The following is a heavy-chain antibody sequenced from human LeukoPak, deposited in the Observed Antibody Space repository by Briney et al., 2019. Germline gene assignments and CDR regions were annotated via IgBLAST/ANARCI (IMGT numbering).Heavy chain of an antibody. CDR1: GGSFSGYY. CDR3: ARDFRVDGLGSTGFDY. CDR2: IYSGGST. V-gene: IGHV4-4*07. J-gene: IGHJ4*02. Sequence: SETLSLTCAVYGGSFSGYYWSWIRQPAGKGLEWIGHIYSGGSTNYNPSLKSRVTMSVDTSKNQLSPRLTSVTAADTAVYYCARDFRVDGLGSTGFDYWGQGTLVTVSS. D-gene: IGHD2-8*01.